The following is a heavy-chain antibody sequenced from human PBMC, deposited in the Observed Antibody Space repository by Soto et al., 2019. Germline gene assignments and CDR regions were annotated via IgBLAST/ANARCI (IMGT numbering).Heavy chain of an antibody. Sequence: GGSLRLSCAASGFTFSNYAMSWVRQAPGKGLEWVSSISGGGLITYYADPVKGRFTISRDNSKNTLDLQMNSLRAEDTAVYYCAKAGGAGSYKRGMDVWGQGTTVTVSS. CDR2: ISGGGLIT. J-gene: IGHJ6*02. V-gene: IGHV3-23*01. CDR3: AKAGGAGSYKRGMDV. D-gene: IGHD3-10*01. CDR1: GFTFSNYA.